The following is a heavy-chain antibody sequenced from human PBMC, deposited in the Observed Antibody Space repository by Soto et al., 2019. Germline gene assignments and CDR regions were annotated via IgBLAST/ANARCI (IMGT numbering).Heavy chain of an antibody. CDR1: GYTFTSYG. CDR2: ISAYNGNT. D-gene: IGHD2-2*01. J-gene: IGHJ5*02. CDR3: ARTIDCSNTSCYWNWFDP. Sequence: ASVKVSCKASGYTFTSYGISWVRQAPGQGLEWMGWISAYNGNTNYAQKLQGRVTMTTDTSTSTAYMELRSLRSDDTAVYYCARTIDCSNTSCYWNWFDPWGQGTLVTVSS. V-gene: IGHV1-18*04.